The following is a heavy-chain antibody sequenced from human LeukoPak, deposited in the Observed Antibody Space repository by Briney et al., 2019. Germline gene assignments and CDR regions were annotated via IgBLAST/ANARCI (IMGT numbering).Heavy chain of an antibody. CDR1: GFTVSSNY. CDR3: ARDNAFDI. J-gene: IGHJ3*02. Sequence: GGSLRLSCAASGFTVSSNYMSWVRQAPGKGLEWVSYISSSSSTIYYADSVKGRFTISRDNAKNSLYLQMNSLRAEDTAVYYCARDNAFDIWGQGTMVTVSS. CDR2: ISSSSSTI. V-gene: IGHV3-48*04.